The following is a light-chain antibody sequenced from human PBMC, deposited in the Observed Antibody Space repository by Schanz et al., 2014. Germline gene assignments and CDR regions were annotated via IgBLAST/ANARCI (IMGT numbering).Light chain of an antibody. Sequence: QSALTQPASVSGSPGQSITISCTGTSSDVGGYNYVSWYQQHPGKAPKLMIYDVNNRPSGVSNRFSGSKSGNTASLTISGLQPEDEAEYYCSSNVGSNNFQFGGGTKLTVL. J-gene: IGLJ3*02. CDR3: SSNVGSNNFQ. CDR1: SSDVGGYNY. CDR2: DVN. V-gene: IGLV2-14*01.